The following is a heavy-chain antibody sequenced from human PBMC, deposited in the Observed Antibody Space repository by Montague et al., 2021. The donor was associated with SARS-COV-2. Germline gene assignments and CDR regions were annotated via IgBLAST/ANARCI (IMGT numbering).Heavy chain of an antibody. CDR1: GDSIRNSDYS. CDR3: ATRTGYPQNDFGF. J-gene: IGHJ4*02. CDR2: IYNGGTT. Sequence: SETLSLTCTVSGDSIRNSDYSWGWVRQPPGKGLVWIGNIYNGGTTYYNPSLKSRVTIFVDTSKNSLSLKLSAVTAADTAVYYCATRTGYPQNDFGFWGQGTLVTVSS. D-gene: IGHD6-13*01. V-gene: IGHV4-39*01.